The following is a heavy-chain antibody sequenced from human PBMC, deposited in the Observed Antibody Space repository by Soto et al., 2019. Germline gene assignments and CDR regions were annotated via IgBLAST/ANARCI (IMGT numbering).Heavy chain of an antibody. CDR1: GGSLSGYY. CDR3: ARGGGYDAFDF. J-gene: IGHJ4*02. CDR2: FNHSGDT. V-gene: IGHV4-34*01. D-gene: IGHD3-22*01. Sequence: SEPLSLTCAVYGGSLSGYYWSWIRQPPGKALEWIGEFNHSGDTNYNPSLKSRVTISVDTSKNQLFLNLSSMTAADKAVYYCARGGGYDAFDFWGQGILVTVSS.